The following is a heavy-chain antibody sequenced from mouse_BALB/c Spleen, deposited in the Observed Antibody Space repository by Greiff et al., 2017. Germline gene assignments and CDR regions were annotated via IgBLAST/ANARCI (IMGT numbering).Heavy chain of an antibody. Sequence: EVKLQESGGGLVQPGGSLKLSCAASGFTFSSYTMSWVRQTPEKRLEWVAYISNGGGSTYYPDTVKGRFTISRDNAKNTLYLQMSSLKSEDTAMYYCARHGGGYYDYYAMDYWGQGTSVTVSS. CDR3: ARHGGGYYDYYAMDY. CDR2: ISNGGGST. J-gene: IGHJ4*01. V-gene: IGHV5-12-2*01. D-gene: IGHD2-3*01. CDR1: GFTFSSYT.